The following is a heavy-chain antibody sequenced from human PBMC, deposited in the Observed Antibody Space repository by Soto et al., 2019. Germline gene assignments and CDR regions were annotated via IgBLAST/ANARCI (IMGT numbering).Heavy chain of an antibody. Sequence: EVQLVESGGGLVKPGGSLRPSCAASGLTFSSYSMNWVRQAPGKGLEGSPSISSSSSYIYYADSVKGRFTISRDNAKNSLYLQMNSLRAEDTAVYYCARDGYYDYIWGSYRYNYFDYWGQGTLVTVSS. J-gene: IGHJ4*02. CDR3: ARDGYYDYIWGSYRYNYFDY. CDR2: ISSSSSYI. V-gene: IGHV3-21*01. CDR1: GLTFSSYS. D-gene: IGHD3-16*02.